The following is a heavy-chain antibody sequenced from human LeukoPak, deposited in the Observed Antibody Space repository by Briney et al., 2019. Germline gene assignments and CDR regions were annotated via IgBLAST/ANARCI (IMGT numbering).Heavy chain of an antibody. CDR3: AREPSYTSSWYTSCDY. J-gene: IGHJ4*02. CDR2: IYYSGST. Sequence: SETLSLTCAVYGGSFSGYYWSWIRQPPGKGLEWIGYIYYSGSTNYNPSLKSRVTISVDTSKNQFSLKLSSVTAADTAVYYCAREPSYTSSWYTSCDYWGQGTLVTVSS. D-gene: IGHD6-13*01. V-gene: IGHV4-59*01. CDR1: GGSFSGYY.